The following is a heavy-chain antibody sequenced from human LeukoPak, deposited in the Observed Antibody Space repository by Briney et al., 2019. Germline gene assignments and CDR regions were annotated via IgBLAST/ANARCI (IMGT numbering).Heavy chain of an antibody. V-gene: IGHV3-21*01. CDR2: ISTSTSYI. J-gene: IGHJ6*02. CDR1: GFTFNSYG. D-gene: IGHD2-15*01. CDR3: ARLAVVAATEDPYYYKYGMDV. Sequence: GGSLRLSCASSGFTFNSYGMNWVRQAPGKGLEWVSSISTSTSYIYYADSVKGRFTISRDNAKNSLYLQMNSLRAEDTAVYYCARLAVVAATEDPYYYKYGMDVWGQATTVTVSS.